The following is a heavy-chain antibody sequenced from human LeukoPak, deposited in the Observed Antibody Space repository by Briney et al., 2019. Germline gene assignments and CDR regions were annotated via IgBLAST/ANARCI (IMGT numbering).Heavy chain of an antibody. D-gene: IGHD7-27*01. J-gene: IGHJ4*02. V-gene: IGHV1-8*01. CDR1: GCTFTSYD. Sequence: ASVTVSCKASGCTFTSYDFNWVRQATGQRPEWMGWMSPNSGDTGYAQKFQDRVTMTRNTSISTAYMELSSLRSDDTAVYYCARGPPNWGYDYWGLGTLVTVSS. CDR2: MSPNSGDT. CDR3: ARGPPNWGYDY.